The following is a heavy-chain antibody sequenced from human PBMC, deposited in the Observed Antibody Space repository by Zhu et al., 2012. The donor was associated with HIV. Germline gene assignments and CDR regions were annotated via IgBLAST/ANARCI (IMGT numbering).Heavy chain of an antibody. J-gene: IGHJ4*01. CDR1: GSSINTANY. V-gene: IGHV4-38-2*01. Sequence: QVQLQGSGPGLVKPSETLSLTCDVSGSSINTANYWGWIRQPPGKGLEWIANIYRSGATYYNPSLRSRATISLDTSRNLFLLRLNSVTAADTAIYYCARTVMTTITSSFDIWDQGTLITVSS. D-gene: IGHD4-17*01. CDR2: IYRSGAT. CDR3: ARTVMTTITSSFDI.